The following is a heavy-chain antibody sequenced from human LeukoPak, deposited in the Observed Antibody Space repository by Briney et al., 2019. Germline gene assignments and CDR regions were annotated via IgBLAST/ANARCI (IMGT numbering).Heavy chain of an antibody. CDR2: IYYSGST. D-gene: IGHD3-16*02. CDR1: GGSISSYY. CDR3: ASGLRLGELSFQGAFDI. Sequence: KASETLSLTCTVSGGSISSYYWSWIRQPPGKGLEWIGYIYYSGSTYYNPSLKSRVTISVDTSKNQFSLKLSSVTAADTAVYYCASGLRLGELSFQGAFDIWGQGTMVTVSS. J-gene: IGHJ3*02. V-gene: IGHV4-59*12.